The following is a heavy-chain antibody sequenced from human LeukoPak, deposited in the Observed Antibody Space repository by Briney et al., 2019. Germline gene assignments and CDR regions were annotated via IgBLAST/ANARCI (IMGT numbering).Heavy chain of an antibody. J-gene: IGHJ5*02. Sequence: PGGSLRLSCAASGFTVSSKYMSWVRQAPGKGLEWVSVIYSGGSTYYADSVKGRFTISRDNSKNTLYLQMNSLRAEDTAVYYCARRKRSGCSSTSCLLNWFDPWGQGTLVTVSS. CDR1: GFTVSSKY. CDR3: ARRKRSGCSSTSCLLNWFDP. V-gene: IGHV3-53*01. D-gene: IGHD2-2*01. CDR2: IYSGGST.